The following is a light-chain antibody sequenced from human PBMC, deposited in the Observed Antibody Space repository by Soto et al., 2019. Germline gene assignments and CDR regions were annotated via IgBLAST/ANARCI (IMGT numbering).Light chain of an antibody. CDR3: QQRSKWVT. J-gene: IGKJ4*01. V-gene: IGKV3-11*01. CDR2: DAS. Sequence: EIVLTQSPATLSLSPGETATLSCRASQSVSSYLAWYQQKPGQAPRLLIYDASNRATGIPARFSGSGSGTDFTLTISSLEPEDFAVYYCQQRSKWVTFGRGTKVDIK. CDR1: QSVSSY.